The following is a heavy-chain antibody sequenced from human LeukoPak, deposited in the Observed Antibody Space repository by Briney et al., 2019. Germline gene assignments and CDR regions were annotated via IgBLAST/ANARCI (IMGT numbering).Heavy chain of an antibody. CDR3: ARDLIMHYYDSSGYPEYNWFDP. CDR2: INLSGGST. D-gene: IGHD3-22*01. J-gene: IGHJ5*02. Sequence: ASVKVSCKASGYTFTSYYLHWVRQAPGQGLEWVGIINLSGGSTRYAQKFQGRVTMTRDTSTSTVYMELSSLRSEDTAVYYWARDLIMHYYDSSGYPEYNWFDPWGQGTLVTVSS. CDR1: GYTFTSYY. V-gene: IGHV1-46*01.